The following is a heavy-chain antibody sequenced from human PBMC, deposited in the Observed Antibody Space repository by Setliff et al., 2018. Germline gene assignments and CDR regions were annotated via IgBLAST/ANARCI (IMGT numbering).Heavy chain of an antibody. Sequence: SETLSLTCTVSGGSISSSSHYWGWIRQPPGKGLEWIGSIYYTGSTYYNPSLKSRVTMSVDTSKNQFSLKLSSVTAADAALYYCAASRAYTGAVEEWFLPKTFDFWGQGSPVTVSS. CDR3: AASRAYTGAVEEWFLPKTFDF. V-gene: IGHV4-39*07. CDR1: GGSISSSSHY. D-gene: IGHD3-10*01. J-gene: IGHJ4*02. CDR2: IYYTGST.